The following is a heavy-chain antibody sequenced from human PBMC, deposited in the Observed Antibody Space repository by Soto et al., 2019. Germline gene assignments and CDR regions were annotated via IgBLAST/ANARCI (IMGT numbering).Heavy chain of an antibody. V-gene: IGHV4-59*08. J-gene: IGHJ4*02. D-gene: IGHD6-19*01. CDR2: IYYSGST. Sequence: SETLSLTCTVSGGSISSYYWSWIRQPPGKGLEWIGYIYYSGSTNYNPSLKSRVTISVDTSKNQLSLKLSSVTVADTAVYYCARKSDAVASKPPDYWGQGTLVTVSS. CDR3: ARKSDAVASKPPDY. CDR1: GGSISSYY.